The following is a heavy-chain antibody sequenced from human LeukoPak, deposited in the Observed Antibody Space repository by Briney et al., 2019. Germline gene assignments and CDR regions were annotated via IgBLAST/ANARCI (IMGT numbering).Heavy chain of an antibody. D-gene: IGHD3-9*01. CDR1: GFTFSSYA. J-gene: IGHJ6*03. V-gene: IGHV3-23*01. CDR2: ISGSGGST. CDR3: AKDGDYDILTGYSLTYYYYYMDV. Sequence: GGTLRLSCAASGFTFSSYAMSWVRQAPGKGLEWVSAISGSGGSTYYADSVKGRFTISRDNSKNTLYLQMNSLRAEDTAVYYCAKDGDYDILTGYSLTYYYYYMDVWGKGTTVTISS.